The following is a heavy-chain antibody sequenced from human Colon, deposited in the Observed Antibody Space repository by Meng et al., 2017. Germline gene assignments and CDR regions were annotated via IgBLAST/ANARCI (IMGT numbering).Heavy chain of an antibody. J-gene: IGHJ5*02. CDR2: MNGDGGSV. CDR3: ASLSPPVTEKWIDP. D-gene: IGHD4-17*01. V-gene: IGHV3-74*01. CDR1: GFTFSDYW. Sequence: EVKVVESGGGLVQPGGSLRLSCAASGFTFSDYWMNWVRQVPGKWLEWVARMNGDGGSVSYADSVKGRFTISRDNSKSTLYLQMNDLRVDDTAVYYCASLSPPVTEKWIDPWGQGTLVTISS.